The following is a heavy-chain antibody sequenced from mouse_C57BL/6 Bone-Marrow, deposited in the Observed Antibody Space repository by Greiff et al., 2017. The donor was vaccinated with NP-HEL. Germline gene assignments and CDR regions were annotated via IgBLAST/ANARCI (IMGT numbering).Heavy chain of an antibody. CDR1: GFTFSSYA. J-gene: IGHJ1*03. CDR2: ISDGGSYT. Sequence: EVKLVESGGGLVKPGGSLKLSCAASGFTFSSYAMSWVRQTPEKRLEWVATISDGGSYTYYPDNVKGRFTISRDNAKNNLYLQMSHLKSEDTAMYYWARTLLWYFDVWGTGTTVTVSS. V-gene: IGHV5-4*03. CDR3: ARTLLWYFDV. D-gene: IGHD1-1*01.